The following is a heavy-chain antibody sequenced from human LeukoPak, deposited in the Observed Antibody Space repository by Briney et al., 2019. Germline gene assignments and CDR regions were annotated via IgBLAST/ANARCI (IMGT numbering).Heavy chain of an antibody. Sequence: SQTLSLTCTVSGGSISSGDYYWSWIRQPPGKGLEWIGYIYYSGSTYYNPSLKSRVTISVDTSKNQFSLKLSSVTAADTAVYYCASQHIVAWGWFDPWGQGTLVTVSS. D-gene: IGHD2-21*01. CDR1: GGSISSGDYY. CDR2: IYYSGST. V-gene: IGHV4-30-4*01. J-gene: IGHJ5*02. CDR3: ASQHIVAWGWFDP.